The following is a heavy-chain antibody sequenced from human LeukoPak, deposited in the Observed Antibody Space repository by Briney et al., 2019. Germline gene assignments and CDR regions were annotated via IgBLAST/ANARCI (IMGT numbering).Heavy chain of an antibody. J-gene: IGHJ5*02. CDR2: ISAYNGNT. V-gene: IGHV1-18*01. D-gene: IGHD4-17*01. CDR1: GYTFTSYG. CDR3: ARQGTTRAHNWFDP. Sequence: ASVKVSCKASGYTFTSYGISWVRQAPGQGLEWMGWISAYNGNTNYAQKLQGRVTMTTDTSTSTAYMELSSLRSEDTAVYYCARQGTTRAHNWFDPWGQGTLVTVSS.